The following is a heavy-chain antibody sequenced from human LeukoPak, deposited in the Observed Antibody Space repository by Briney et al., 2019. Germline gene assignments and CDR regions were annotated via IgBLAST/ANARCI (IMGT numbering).Heavy chain of an antibody. J-gene: IGHJ4*02. CDR3: ARDSYGSGSYYNVI. CDR2: ISWNSGSI. V-gene: IGHV3-9*01. Sequence: GRSLRLSCAASGFTFDDYAMHWVRQAPGKGLEWVSGISWNSGSIGYADSVKGRFTISRDNAKNSLYLQMNSLRAEDTAVYYCARDSYGSGSYYNVIWGQGTLVTVSS. D-gene: IGHD3-10*01. CDR1: GFTFDDYA.